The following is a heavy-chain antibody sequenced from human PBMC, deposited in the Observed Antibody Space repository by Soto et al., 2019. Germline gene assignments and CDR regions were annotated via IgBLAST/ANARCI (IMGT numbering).Heavy chain of an antibody. V-gene: IGHV4-4*02. CDR3: AKGGGHCIDGVCYDFEV. J-gene: IGHJ3*01. CDR1: SDSISTEKW. CDR2: IYHSGSS. D-gene: IGHD2-8*01. Sequence: QVQLQESGPGLVKPSETLSLTCTVSSDSISTEKWWSWVRQPPGKGLECIGEIYHSGSSHYSPSLKRRVIISKDKSKNKFSLKLRSVTAEDTAVYYCAKGGGHCIDGVCYDFEVWGQVTMVAVSS.